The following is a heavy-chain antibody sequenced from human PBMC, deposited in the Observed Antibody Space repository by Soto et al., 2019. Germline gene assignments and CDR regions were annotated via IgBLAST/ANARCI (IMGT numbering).Heavy chain of an antibody. Sequence: QVQLVQSGAEVKKPGSSVKVSCKASGGTFSSYAISWVRQAPGQGLEWMGGIIPIFGTANYAQKFQGRVTITADEXTXXAYMELSSLRSEDTAVYYCARGTGTTDYYYYGMDVWGQGTTVTVSS. CDR2: IIPIFGTA. J-gene: IGHJ6*02. CDR1: GGTFSSYA. D-gene: IGHD1-7*01. CDR3: ARGTGTTDYYYYGMDV. V-gene: IGHV1-69*12.